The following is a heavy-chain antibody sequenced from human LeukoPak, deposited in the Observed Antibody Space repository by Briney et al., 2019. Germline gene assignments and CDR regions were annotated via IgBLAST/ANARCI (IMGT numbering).Heavy chain of an antibody. CDR2: MKEDRK. J-gene: IGHJ4*02. CDR1: GFTFSNYW. Sequence: GGSLRLSCAASGFTFSNYWMSCVRQAPGKGLEWVANMKEDRKYYVDSVKGRFTISRDNAKNSLYLQMNSLSAEDTAVYYCARDGVSFDLWGQGVLVTVSS. V-gene: IGHV3-7*01. D-gene: IGHD2-8*01. CDR3: ARDGVSFDL.